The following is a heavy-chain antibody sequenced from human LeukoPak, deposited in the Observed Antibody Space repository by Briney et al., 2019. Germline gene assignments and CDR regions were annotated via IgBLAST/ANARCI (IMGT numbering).Heavy chain of an antibody. CDR3: ARHAKAYGSSCDY. CDR2: IDPSDSYT. V-gene: IGHV5-10-1*01. Sequence: GESLKISCKGSGYSFTTYWISWVRQMPGKGLEWMGRIDPSDSYTNYSPSFQGHVTISADKSFSTAYLQWTSLKASDTAMYYCARHAKAYGSSCDYWGQGTLV. CDR1: GYSFTTYW. D-gene: IGHD6-13*01. J-gene: IGHJ4*02.